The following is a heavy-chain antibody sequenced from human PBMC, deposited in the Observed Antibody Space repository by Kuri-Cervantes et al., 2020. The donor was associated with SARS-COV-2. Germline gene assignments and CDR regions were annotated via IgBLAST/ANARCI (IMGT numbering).Heavy chain of an antibody. CDR1: GYTFTSYA. CDR2: INTNTGNP. V-gene: IGHV7-4-1*02. J-gene: IGHJ4*02. D-gene: IGHD6-19*01. CDR3: ARDLSAIAVATNTNDY. Sequence: ASVKVSCKASGYTFTSYAMNWVRQAPGQGLEWMGWINTNTGNPTYAQGFTGRFVFSLDTSVSTAYPQISSLKAEDTAVYYCARDLSAIAVATNTNDYWGQGTLVTVSS.